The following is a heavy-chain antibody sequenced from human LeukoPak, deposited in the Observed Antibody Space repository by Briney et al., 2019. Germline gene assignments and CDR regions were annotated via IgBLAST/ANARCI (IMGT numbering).Heavy chain of an antibody. V-gene: IGHV4-38-2*02. CDR1: GYSISSGYY. Sequence: SETLSLTCTVSGYSISSGYYWGWIRQPPGKGLEWIGSIYHSGSTYYNPSLKSRVTISVDTSKNQFSLKLSSVTAADTAVYYCARGTSGSYFDYWGQGTLVTVSS. CDR3: ARGTSGSYFDY. CDR2: IYHSGST. D-gene: IGHD1-26*01. J-gene: IGHJ4*02.